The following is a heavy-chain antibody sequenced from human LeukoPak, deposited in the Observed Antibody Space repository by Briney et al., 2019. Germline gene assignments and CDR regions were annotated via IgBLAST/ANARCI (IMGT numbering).Heavy chain of an antibody. CDR3: ARVGRGVDSGSSKIDY. J-gene: IGHJ4*02. Sequence: ETLSLTCTVSAYSISSGYFWGWIRQPPGKGLEWIGSIYSSGSTYYNPSLKSRVTISVDTSKNQFSPQLSSVTAADTAVYYCARVGRGVDSGSSKIDYWGQGTLVTVSS. D-gene: IGHD3-10*01. V-gene: IGHV4-38-2*02. CDR1: AYSISSGYF. CDR2: IYSSGST.